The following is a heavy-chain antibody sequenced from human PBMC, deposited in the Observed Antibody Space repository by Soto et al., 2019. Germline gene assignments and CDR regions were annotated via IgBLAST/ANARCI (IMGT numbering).Heavy chain of an antibody. V-gene: IGHV4-34*01. CDR3: ARGQGPQRWLQPRGHNWFDP. Sequence: QVQLQQWGAGLLKPSETLSLTCAVYGGSFSGYYWSWIRQPPGKGLEWIGEINHSGSTNYNPSLKSRVTISVDTSKNQFSLKLSSVTAADTAVYYCARGQGPQRWLQPRGHNWFDPWGQGTLVTVSS. J-gene: IGHJ5*02. CDR1: GGSFSGYY. D-gene: IGHD5-12*01. CDR2: INHSGST.